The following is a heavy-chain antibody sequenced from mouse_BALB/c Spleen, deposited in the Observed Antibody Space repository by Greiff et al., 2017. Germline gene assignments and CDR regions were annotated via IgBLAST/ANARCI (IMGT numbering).Heavy chain of an antibody. CDR1: GYTFTSYT. J-gene: IGHJ2*01. CDR2: INPSSGYT. CDR3: AREQLGRRGIDY. Sequence: VQLQQSAAELARPGASVKMSCKASGYTFTSYTMHWVKQRPGQGLEWIGYINPSSGYTEYNQKFKDKTTLTADKSSSTAYMQLSSLTSEDSAVYYCAREQLGRRGIDYWGQGTTLTVSS. V-gene: IGHV1-4*02. D-gene: IGHD4-1*02.